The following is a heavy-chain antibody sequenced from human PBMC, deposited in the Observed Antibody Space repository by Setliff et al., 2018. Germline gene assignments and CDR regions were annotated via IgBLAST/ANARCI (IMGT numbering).Heavy chain of an antibody. CDR1: GFAFSNYG. J-gene: IGHJ4*02. V-gene: IGHV3-30*02. CDR3: AKDTHYYASSGYYCFDF. Sequence: GGSLRLSCEASGFAFSNYGAHWVRQAPGKGLEWEAVMWFDEKYKFYQDSVKGRFTISRDNSKNSAYLQMNSLRTEDTAVYYCAKDTHYYASSGYYCFDFWGQGTLVTVSS. D-gene: IGHD3-22*01. CDR2: MWFDEKYK.